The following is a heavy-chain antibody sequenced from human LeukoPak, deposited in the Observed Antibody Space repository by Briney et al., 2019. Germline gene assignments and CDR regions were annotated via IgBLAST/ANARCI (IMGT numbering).Heavy chain of an antibody. V-gene: IGHV4-30-4*08. J-gene: IGHJ4*02. CDR1: GGSISSGDYY. CDR2: IYYSGCT. CDR3: ARGYDFWSGYYSYYFDY. D-gene: IGHD3-3*01. Sequence: SQTLSLTCTVSGGSISSGDYYWSWIRQPPGKGLEWFGYIYYSGCTYYNPSLKSLVTISVDTSKNQFSLTLSSVTAADTAVYYCARGYDFWSGYYSYYFDYWGQGTLVTVSS.